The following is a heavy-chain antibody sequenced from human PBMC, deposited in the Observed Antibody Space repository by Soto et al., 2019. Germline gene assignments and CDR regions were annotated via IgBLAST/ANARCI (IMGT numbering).Heavy chain of an antibody. CDR3: AKTRGAMIYAISVYGMDV. D-gene: IGHD3-22*01. V-gene: IGHV3-23*01. CDR2: ISGSADST. CDR1: GFSFSSFA. Sequence: EVQLLESGGGFIHPGGSLRLSCAASGFSFSSFAMNWLRQAPGKGLEWVLIISGSADSTFYADSVKGRFTISRDNSKSTLYLQINSLRAEDTAVYYCAKTRGAMIYAISVYGMDVWGQGTTVTVSS. J-gene: IGHJ6*02.